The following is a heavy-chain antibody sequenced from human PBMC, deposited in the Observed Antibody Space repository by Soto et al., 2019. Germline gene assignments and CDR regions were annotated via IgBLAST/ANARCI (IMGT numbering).Heavy chain of an antibody. J-gene: IGHJ5*02. CDR3: ARWWSGSRQGFDP. Sequence: QVQLQESSPGLVKPSQTLSLTCTVAGGSISSGDYYWRWIRQHPGKGLEWIGYIYYSGSTYYNPSLKSRVTISVDTSKNQFSLKLSSVTAADTAVYYCARWWSGSRQGFDPWGQGTLVTVSS. V-gene: IGHV4-31*03. CDR2: IYYSGST. CDR1: GGSISSGDYY. D-gene: IGHD3-3*01.